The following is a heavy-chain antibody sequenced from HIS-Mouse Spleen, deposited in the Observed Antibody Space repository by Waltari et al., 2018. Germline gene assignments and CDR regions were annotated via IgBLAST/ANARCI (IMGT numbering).Heavy chain of an antibody. V-gene: IGHV4-39*07. CDR3: AREIPYSSSWYDWYFDL. D-gene: IGHD6-13*01. Sequence: QLQLQESGPGLVKPSETLSLTCTVSGGSIISSSYYWGWIRQPPGKGLEGIGSIYSSGSTYYTPSLKSRVTISVDTSKNQFSLKLSSVTAADTAVYYCAREIPYSSSWYDWYFDLWGRGTLVIVSS. CDR2: IYSSGST. CDR1: GGSIISSSYY. J-gene: IGHJ2*01.